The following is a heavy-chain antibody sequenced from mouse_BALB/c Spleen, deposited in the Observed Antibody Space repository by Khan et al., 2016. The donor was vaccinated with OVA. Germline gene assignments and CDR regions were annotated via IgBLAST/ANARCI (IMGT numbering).Heavy chain of an antibody. D-gene: IGHD2-4*01. CDR3: ARGNYDGYAMDY. V-gene: IGHV3-2*02. CDR2: ISYSGST. CDR1: GYSITSNYA. Sequence: EVQLQESGPGLVKPSQSLSLTCTVTGYSITSNYAWNWIRQFPGNKLEWMGYISYSGSTSYNPSLKSRIYITRDPSKNQFFLQLSSVTTEDTATYYCARGNYDGYAMDYWGQGTSVTVSS. J-gene: IGHJ4*01.